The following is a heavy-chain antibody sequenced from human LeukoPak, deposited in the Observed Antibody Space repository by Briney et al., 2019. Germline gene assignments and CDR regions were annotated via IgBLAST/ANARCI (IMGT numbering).Heavy chain of an antibody. CDR3: AKKEGSGWYYYYYGMDV. D-gene: IGHD6-19*01. Sequence: GGSLRLSCAASGFTFSSYAMSWVRQAPGKGLEWVSAISGSGGSTYYADSVKGRFTISRDNSKNTLYLQMNSLRAEDTAVYYCAKKEGSGWYYYYYGMDVWGQGTTVTVSS. CDR1: GFTFSSYA. J-gene: IGHJ6*02. V-gene: IGHV3-23*01. CDR2: ISGSGGST.